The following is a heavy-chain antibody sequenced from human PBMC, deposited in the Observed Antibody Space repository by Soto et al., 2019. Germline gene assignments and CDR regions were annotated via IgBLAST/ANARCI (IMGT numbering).Heavy chain of an antibody. Sequence: GASVKVSCKASGYTFTSYGISWVRQAPGQGLEWMGWISAYNGNTNYAQKLQGRVTMTTDTSTSTAYMELRSLRSDDTAVYYCARDLTNLSFGYDFWSGYYGVAPRNWFDPWGQGTLVTVSS. CDR3: ARDLTNLSFGYDFWSGYYGVAPRNWFDP. CDR1: GYTFTSYG. CDR2: ISAYNGNT. D-gene: IGHD3-3*01. V-gene: IGHV1-18*01. J-gene: IGHJ5*02.